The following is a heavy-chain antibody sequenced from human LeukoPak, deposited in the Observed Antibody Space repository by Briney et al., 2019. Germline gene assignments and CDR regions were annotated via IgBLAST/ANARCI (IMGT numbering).Heavy chain of an antibody. CDR3: ARVEMATNDAFDI. D-gene: IGHD5-24*01. Sequence: GGSLRLSCVASGFTFSSNVMIWVRQAPGKGLEWVSAISGSGGSTYYADSVKGRFTISRDNSKNTLYLQMNSLRAEDTAVYYCARVEMATNDAFDIWGQGTMVTVSS. J-gene: IGHJ3*02. V-gene: IGHV3-23*01. CDR1: GFTFSSNV. CDR2: ISGSGGST.